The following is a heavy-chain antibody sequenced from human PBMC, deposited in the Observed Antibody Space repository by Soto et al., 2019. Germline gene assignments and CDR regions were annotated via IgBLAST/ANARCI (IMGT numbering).Heavy chain of an antibody. Sequence: PGGSLRLSCAASGFTFSSYAMHWVRQAPGKGLEWVAVISYDGSNKYYADSVKGRFTISRDNSKNTLYLQMNSLRAEDTAVYYCARSYDSMDWFDPWGQGTLVTVSS. V-gene: IGHV3-30-3*01. CDR3: ARSYDSMDWFDP. CDR2: ISYDGSNK. D-gene: IGHD3-22*01. J-gene: IGHJ5*02. CDR1: GFTFSSYA.